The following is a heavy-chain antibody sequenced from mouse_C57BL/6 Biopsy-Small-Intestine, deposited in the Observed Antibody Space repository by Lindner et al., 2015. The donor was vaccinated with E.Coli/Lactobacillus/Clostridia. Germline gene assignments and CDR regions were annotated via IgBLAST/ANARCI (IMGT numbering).Heavy chain of an antibody. J-gene: IGHJ3*01. D-gene: IGHD2-3*01. V-gene: IGHV1-82*01. Sequence: VQLQESGPELVKPGASVKISCKASGYAFSSSWMNWVKQRPGKGLEWIGRIYPGNGDTNYNGKFKGKATLTADKSSSTAYIQLSSLTSEDSAVYFCARSEGIYDGYYYFAYWGQGTLVTVSA. CDR3: ARSEGIYDGYYYFAY. CDR1: GYAFSSSW. CDR2: IYPGNGDT.